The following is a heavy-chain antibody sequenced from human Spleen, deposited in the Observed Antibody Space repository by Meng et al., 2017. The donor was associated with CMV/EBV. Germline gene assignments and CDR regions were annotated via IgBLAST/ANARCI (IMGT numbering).Heavy chain of an antibody. V-gene: IGHV3-30*18. CDR3: AKARGMAAAGMHYGVDV. Sequence: GESLKISCVASTLTHFKSYSMNWVRQAPGKGLEWVAILSYDGSQRYYTDSVKGRFTISRDNSMDTMYLQMNSLRPEDTAVYYCAKARGMAAAGMHYGVDVWGQGTTVTVSS. J-gene: IGHJ6*02. D-gene: IGHD6-25*01. CDR1: TLTHFKSYS. CDR2: LSYDGSQR.